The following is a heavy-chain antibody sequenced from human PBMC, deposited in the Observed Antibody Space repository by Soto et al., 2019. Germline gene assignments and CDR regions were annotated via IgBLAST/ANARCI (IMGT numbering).Heavy chain of an antibody. CDR3: ARPRYPGRGYYGMDV. CDR2: IYPGDSDT. Sequence: GESLKISCKGSGYSFTSYWIGWVRQMPGKGLECMGIIYPGDSDTRYNPSFQGQVTISADKSISTAYLQWSSLKASDTAMYYCARPRYPGRGYYGMDVWGQGTTVTVSS. J-gene: IGHJ6*02. D-gene: IGHD2-15*01. CDR1: GYSFTSYW. V-gene: IGHV5-51*01.